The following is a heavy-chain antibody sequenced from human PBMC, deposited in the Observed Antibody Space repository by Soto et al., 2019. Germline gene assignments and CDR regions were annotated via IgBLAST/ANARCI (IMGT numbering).Heavy chain of an antibody. Sequence: PGGSLRLSCAASGFTFSSYAMHWVRQAPGKGLEWVAVISYDGSNKYYADSVKGRFTISRDNSKNTLYLQMNSLRAEDTTVYYCARSSSWYDNWFDPWGQGTLVTVSS. CDR3: ARSSSWYDNWFDP. D-gene: IGHD6-6*01. J-gene: IGHJ5*02. V-gene: IGHV3-30-3*01. CDR2: ISYDGSNK. CDR1: GFTFSSYA.